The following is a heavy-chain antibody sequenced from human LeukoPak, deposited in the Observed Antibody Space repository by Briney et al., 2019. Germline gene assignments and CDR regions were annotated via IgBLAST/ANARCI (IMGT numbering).Heavy chain of an antibody. V-gene: IGHV4-34*01. Sequence: PSETLSLTCAIYGGSFSGYYWSWLRQPPGKGLEWIGEINHSGSTNYNPSLKSRVTISVDTSKNQFSLKLSSVTAADTAVYYCARLTENIVVVPAATPYYYYYMDVWGKGTTVTISS. CDR2: INHSGST. CDR1: GGSFSGYY. D-gene: IGHD2-2*01. J-gene: IGHJ6*03. CDR3: ARLTENIVVVPAATPYYYYYMDV.